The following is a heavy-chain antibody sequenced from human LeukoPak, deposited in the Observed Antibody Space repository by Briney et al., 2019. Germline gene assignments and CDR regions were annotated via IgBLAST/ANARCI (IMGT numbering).Heavy chain of an antibody. CDR1: GASISSYY. CDR2: IYYSGSI. CDR3: ARENPSGYYNRPIDY. D-gene: IGHD3-22*01. Sequence: SETLSLTCTVSGASISSYYWSWIRQPPGKGLEWIGDIYYSGSIKYNPSLKSRVTMSVDTSKNQFSLKLSSVTAADTAIYYCARENPSGYYNRPIDYWGQGTLVTVS. V-gene: IGHV4-59*01. J-gene: IGHJ4*02.